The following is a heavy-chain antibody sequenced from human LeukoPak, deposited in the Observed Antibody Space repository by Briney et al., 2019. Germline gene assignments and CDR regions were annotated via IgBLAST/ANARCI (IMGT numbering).Heavy chain of an antibody. D-gene: IGHD6-19*01. V-gene: IGHV3-33*08. CDR3: AGFLYSSGLDY. Sequence: PGGSLRLSCAVSGFTFSSYGMHWVRQAPGKGLEWVAVIWYDRSNKYYADSVKGRFTISRDNSKNTLSLQMNSLRAEDTAVYYCAGFLYSSGLDYWGQGTLVAVSS. CDR2: IWYDRSNK. CDR1: GFTFSSYG. J-gene: IGHJ4*02.